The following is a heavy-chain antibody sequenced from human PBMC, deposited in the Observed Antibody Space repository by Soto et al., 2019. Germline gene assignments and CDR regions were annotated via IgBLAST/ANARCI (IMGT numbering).Heavy chain of an antibody. CDR1: GCTFNTYG. V-gene: IGHV3-33*01. J-gene: IGHJ6*02. CDR2: IWYDGSNI. Sequence: GGTRSLSSTAAGCTFNTYGMHWVRQSPGKGLEWVSLIWYDGSNIHYADSVKGRFTSSRDNYENTLYLQMNSLRAEDTAVYYCARDGRYGMDVWGQGTTVTVSS. CDR3: ARDGRYGMDV.